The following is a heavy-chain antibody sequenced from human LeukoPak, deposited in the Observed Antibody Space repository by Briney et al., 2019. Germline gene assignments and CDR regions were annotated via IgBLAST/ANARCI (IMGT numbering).Heavy chain of an antibody. CDR1: GFTFSSYG. CDR2: ISYDGSNK. Sequence: GGSLRLSCAASGFTFSSYGMHWVRQAPGKGLEWVAVISYDGSNKYYADSVKGRFTISRDNSKNTLYLQMNSLRAEDTAVYYCARGLRARDGTYYYDSSGYFGAFDIWGQGTMVTVSS. V-gene: IGHV3-30*03. J-gene: IGHJ3*02. CDR3: ARGLRARDGTYYYDSSGYFGAFDI. D-gene: IGHD3-22*01.